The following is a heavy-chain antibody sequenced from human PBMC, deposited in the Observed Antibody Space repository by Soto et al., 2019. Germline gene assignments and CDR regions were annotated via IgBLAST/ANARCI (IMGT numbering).Heavy chain of an antibody. CDR1: GYTFTSYG. Sequence: GDSVKVSCKASGYTFTSYGISWVRQSPGQGLEWMGWISAYNGNTNYAQKLQGRVTMTTDTSTSTAYMELRSLRSDDTAVYYCARMGGYMINGYYYGMDVWGQGTTVTVS. CDR2: ISAYNGNT. J-gene: IGHJ6*02. V-gene: IGHV1-18*01. CDR3: ARMGGYMINGYYYGMDV. D-gene: IGHD3-16*01.